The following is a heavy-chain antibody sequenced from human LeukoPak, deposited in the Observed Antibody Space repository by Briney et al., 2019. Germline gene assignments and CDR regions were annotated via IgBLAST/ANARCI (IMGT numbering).Heavy chain of an antibody. CDR1: RYTFTSYY. CDR2: INPNSGGT. V-gene: IGHV1-2*02. CDR3: AGHGGDY. J-gene: IGHJ4*02. Sequence: ASVRVSCKASRYTFTSYYMHWVRQAPGQGLEWMGWINPNSGGTNYAQKFQCRVTMTRDTSISRAYMELSRLRSDDTAVYYCAGHGGDYWGQGTLVTVSS.